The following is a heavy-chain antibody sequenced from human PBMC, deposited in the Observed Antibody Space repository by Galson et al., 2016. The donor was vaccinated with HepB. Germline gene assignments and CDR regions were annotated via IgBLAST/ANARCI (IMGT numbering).Heavy chain of an antibody. CDR3: ARGEYSISRRSSNWFYYGMDV. D-gene: IGHD2/OR15-2a*01. CDR1: GGSLSRYY. Sequence: SETLSLTCTVSGGSLSRYYWSWIRQSPGKGLDWIGNIYSSGSLDYNPSLSSRVTISLDASENQFSLRLSSVTAADTAVYYCARGEYSISRRSSNWFYYGMDVWGQGTTVTVSS. CDR2: IYSSGSL. J-gene: IGHJ6*02. V-gene: IGHV4-59*01.